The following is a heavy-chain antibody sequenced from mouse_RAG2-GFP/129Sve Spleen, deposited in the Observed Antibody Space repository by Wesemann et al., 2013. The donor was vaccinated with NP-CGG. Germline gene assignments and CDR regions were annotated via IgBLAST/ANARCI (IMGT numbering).Heavy chain of an antibody. CDR1: GFTFSSYT. CDR3: TRGGGTTSYYFDY. D-gene: IGHD2-14*01. Sequence: GSLKLSCAASGFTFSSYTMSWVRQTPEKRLEWVATISSGGSYTYYPDSVKGRFTISRDNAKNTLYLQMSSLKSEDTAMYYCTRGGGTTSYYFDYWGQGTTLTVSS. CDR2: ISSGGSYT. J-gene: IGHJ2*01. V-gene: IGHV5-6-4*01.